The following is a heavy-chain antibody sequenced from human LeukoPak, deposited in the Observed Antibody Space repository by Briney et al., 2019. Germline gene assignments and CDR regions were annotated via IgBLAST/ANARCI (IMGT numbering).Heavy chain of an antibody. CDR3: ARDGMGAFDY. CDR2: INSDGSRT. CDR1: GFTFSSYW. J-gene: IGHJ4*02. Sequence: GGSLRLSCAASGFTFSSYWMHWVRQAPGKGPVWVSFINSDGSRTTYADSVKGRFTISRDNAKNTLYLQMNSLRAEDTAVYYCARDGMGAFDYWGQGTLVTVSS. D-gene: IGHD3-16*01. V-gene: IGHV3-74*01.